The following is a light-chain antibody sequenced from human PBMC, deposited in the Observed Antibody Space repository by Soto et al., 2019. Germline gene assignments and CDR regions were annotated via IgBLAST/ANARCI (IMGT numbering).Light chain of an antibody. J-gene: IGLJ1*01. Sequence: QSVLTQPASVSGSPGQSITISCTGTSNDVGGYNYVSWYQHHPGKAPKLMIFDVSNRPSGVPNRFSGSKSGNTASLTISGLQPEDEADYYCSSYTTSNTRQIVFGTGTKVTVL. CDR1: SNDVGGYNY. CDR2: DVS. CDR3: SSYTTSNTRQIV. V-gene: IGLV2-14*03.